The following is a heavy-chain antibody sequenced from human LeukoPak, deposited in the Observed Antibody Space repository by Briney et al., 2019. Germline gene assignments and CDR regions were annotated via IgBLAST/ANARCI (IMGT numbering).Heavy chain of an antibody. J-gene: IGHJ4*02. CDR2: IHSSGSP. D-gene: IGHD4-23*01. CDR3: TRHPGGNDAHRFDY. CDR1: GGSLTNYF. Sequence: PSETLSLTCTVSGGSLTNYFWSWIRQPPGTGLEWIGYIHSSGSPHYNPSFESRVTTLVDTSKNQFSLNLNSVTAADTAVYYCTRHPGGNDAHRFDYWGQGLLVTVSS. V-gene: IGHV4-59*08.